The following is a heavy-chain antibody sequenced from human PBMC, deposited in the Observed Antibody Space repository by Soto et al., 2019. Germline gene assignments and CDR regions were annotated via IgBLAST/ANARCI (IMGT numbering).Heavy chain of an antibody. CDR3: ARGVLRFLEWSDKRWFDP. CDR1: GGSISSGDYY. Sequence: PSETLSLTCTVSGGSISSGDYYWSWIRQPPGKGLEWIGYIYYSGSTYYNPSLKSRVTISVDTSKNQFSLKLSSVTAADTAVYYCARGVLRFLEWSDKRWFDPWGQGTLVTVSS. J-gene: IGHJ5*02. CDR2: IYYSGST. D-gene: IGHD3-3*01. V-gene: IGHV4-30-4*01.